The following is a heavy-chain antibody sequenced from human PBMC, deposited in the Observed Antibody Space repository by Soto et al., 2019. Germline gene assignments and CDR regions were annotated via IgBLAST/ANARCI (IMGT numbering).Heavy chain of an antibody. CDR2: IWYDGSNK. J-gene: IGHJ6*02. CDR1: GFTFSSYG. D-gene: IGHD3-22*01. V-gene: IGHV3-33*01. CDR3: AREPYYYDSSGYYYAYYYGMDV. Sequence: GGSLRLSCAASGFTFSSYGMHWVRQAPGKGLEWVAVIWYDGSNKYYADSVKGRLTISRDNSKNTLYLQMNSLRAEDTAVNYCAREPYYYDSSGYYYAYYYGMDVWGQGTTVTVSS.